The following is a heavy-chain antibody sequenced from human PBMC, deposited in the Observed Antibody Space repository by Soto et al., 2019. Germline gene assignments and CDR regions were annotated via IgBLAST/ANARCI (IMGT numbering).Heavy chain of an antibody. CDR3: AKDKDIVPRGWFDP. CDR1: GFTFDDYA. Sequence: VQLVESGGGLVQPGRSLRLSCAASGFTFDDYAMHWVRQAPGKGLEWVSGISWNSGSIGYADSVKGRFTISRDNAKNSLYLQMNSLRAEDTALYYCAKDKDIVPRGWFDPWGQGTLVIVSS. V-gene: IGHV3-9*01. D-gene: IGHD2-8*01. CDR2: ISWNSGSI. J-gene: IGHJ5*02.